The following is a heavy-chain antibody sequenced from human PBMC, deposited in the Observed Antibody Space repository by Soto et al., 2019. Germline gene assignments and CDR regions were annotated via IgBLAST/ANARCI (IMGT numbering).Heavy chain of an antibody. V-gene: IGHV3-23*01. CDR2: ISGSGGST. CDR3: AKGIVYYYDSSGYFAY. Sequence: GSLRLSCAASGFTFRSYAMSWVRQAPGKGLEWVSAISGSGGSTYYADSVKGRFTISRDNSKNTLYLQMNSLRAEDTAVYYCAKGIVYYYDSSGYFAYWGQGTLVTVSS. D-gene: IGHD3-22*01. CDR1: GFTFRSYA. J-gene: IGHJ4*02.